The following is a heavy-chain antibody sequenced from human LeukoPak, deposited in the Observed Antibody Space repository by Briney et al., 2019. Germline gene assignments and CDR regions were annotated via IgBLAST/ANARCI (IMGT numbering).Heavy chain of an antibody. J-gene: IGHJ6*03. V-gene: IGHV4-61*08. D-gene: IGHD6-6*01. CDR2: IYYSGST. CDR3: ARASSSSSALYYYYYYMDV. CDR1: GASISSGDYY. Sequence: SETLSLTCTVSGASISSGDYYWTWIRQPPGKGREWIGYIYYSGSTNYNPSLKSRVTISVDTSKNQFSLKLSSVTAADMAVYYCARASSSSSALYYYYYYMDVWGKGTTVTVSS.